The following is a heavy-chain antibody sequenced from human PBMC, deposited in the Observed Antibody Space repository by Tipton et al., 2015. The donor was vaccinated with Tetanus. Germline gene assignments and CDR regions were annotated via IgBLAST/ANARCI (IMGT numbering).Heavy chain of an antibody. CDR2: ITFDGGTI. V-gene: IGHV3-30-3*01. J-gene: IGHJ4*02. D-gene: IGHD3-16*01. Sequence: SLRLSCAASGFTFTRYSMHWVRQAPGKGLEWVAVITFDGGTIYYADSVKGRFTLSRDNSQNTLFLQMNSLKVEDTAVYYCAREDGGPTLDYFDSWGQGALVIVSS. CDR1: GFTFTRYS. CDR3: AREDGGPTLDYFDS.